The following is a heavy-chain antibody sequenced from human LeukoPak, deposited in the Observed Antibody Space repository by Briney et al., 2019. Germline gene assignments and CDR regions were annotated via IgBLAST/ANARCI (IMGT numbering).Heavy chain of an antibody. Sequence: PSETLSLTCAVYGGSFSGYYWSWIRQPPGKGLEWIGEINHSGSTNYNPSLKSRVTISVDTSKNQSSLKLSSVTAADTAVYYCARQGGYIAPLAFWGQGTLVTVSA. J-gene: IGHJ4*02. D-gene: IGHD6-13*01. V-gene: IGHV4-34*01. CDR1: GGSFSGYY. CDR3: ARQGGYIAPLAF. CDR2: INHSGST.